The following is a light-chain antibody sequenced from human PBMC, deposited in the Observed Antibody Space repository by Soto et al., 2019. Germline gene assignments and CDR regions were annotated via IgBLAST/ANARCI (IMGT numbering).Light chain of an antibody. CDR1: QDISSS. CDR2: DAS. V-gene: IGKV1-33*01. Sequence: DIQMTQSPSSLSAFVGDRVTITCQASQDISSSLSWYQQKPGRAPRLLIYDASYLETGVPGRFSGRGSGTDFTFTISRLQPEDIATYLCQQYDSLPLTFGGGTKVEI. CDR3: QQYDSLPLT. J-gene: IGKJ4*01.